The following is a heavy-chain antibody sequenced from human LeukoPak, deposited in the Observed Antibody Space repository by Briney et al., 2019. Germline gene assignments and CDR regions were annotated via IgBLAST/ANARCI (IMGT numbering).Heavy chain of an antibody. CDR3: ARDRRIARGVWFGELPNYYYYYGMDV. Sequence: SVKVSCKASGGTFSSYAISWVRQAPGQGLEWMGRIIPILGIANYAQKFQGRVTITADKSTSTAYMELSSLRSEDTAVYYCARDRRIARGVWFGELPNYYYYYGMDVWGQGTTVTVSS. D-gene: IGHD3-10*01. J-gene: IGHJ6*02. CDR1: GGTFSSYA. V-gene: IGHV1-69*04. CDR2: IIPILGIA.